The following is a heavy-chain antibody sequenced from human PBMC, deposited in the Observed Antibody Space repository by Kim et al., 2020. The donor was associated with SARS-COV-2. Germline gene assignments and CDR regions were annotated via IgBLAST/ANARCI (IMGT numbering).Heavy chain of an antibody. CDR2: ISYDGNNK. D-gene: IGHD6-13*01. CDR1: GFTFSSYG. J-gene: IGHJ6*02. CDR3: ARVLGAAAGTYYSYVMDV. V-gene: IGHV3-33*05. Sequence: GGSLRLSCAASGFTFSSYGMHWVRQAPGKGLEWVAVISYDGNNKYYADSVKGRFTISRDNSKNTLYLQMNSLRAEDTAVYYCARVLGAAAGTYYSYVMDVWGQGTTVTVSS.